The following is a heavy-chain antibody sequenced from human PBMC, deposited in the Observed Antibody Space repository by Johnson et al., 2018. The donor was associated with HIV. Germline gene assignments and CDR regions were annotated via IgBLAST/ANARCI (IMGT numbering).Heavy chain of an antibody. J-gene: IGHJ3*02. D-gene: IGHD2-2*01. CDR2: ISYDGSNK. CDR1: GFTFSSYA. V-gene: IGHV3-30*04. Sequence: QVQLVESGGGVVRPGGSLRLSCAASGFTFSSYAMHWVRQAPGKGLEWVAVISYDGSNKYYADSVKGRFTISRDNSKNTLYLQMNSLRSDDTAVYYCARPRIEVLPAGAFDIWGPGTMVTVSS. CDR3: ARPRIEVLPAGAFDI.